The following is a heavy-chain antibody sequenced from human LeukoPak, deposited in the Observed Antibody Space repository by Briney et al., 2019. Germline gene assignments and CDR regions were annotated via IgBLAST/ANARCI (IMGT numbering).Heavy chain of an antibody. J-gene: IGHJ5*02. Sequence: PGGSLRLSCTASGFTFGDYAMSWVRQAPGKGLEWVSYISSASNTIYYADSVKGRFTISRDNAKNSLYLQMNSLRAEDTAMYYSARDGWFGDYNWFDPWGQGTLVTVSS. CDR2: ISSASNTI. V-gene: IGHV3-48*01. CDR3: ARDGWFGDYNWFDP. D-gene: IGHD3-10*01. CDR1: GFTFGDYA.